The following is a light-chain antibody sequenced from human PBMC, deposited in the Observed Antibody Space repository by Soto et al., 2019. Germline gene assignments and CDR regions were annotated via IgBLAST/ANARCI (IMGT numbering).Light chain of an antibody. CDR1: QSVGSS. CDR3: QQYNNWPYT. CDR2: GAS. Sequence: EIVMTQSPATLSVSPGERATLSCRASQSVGSSLAWYQQEPGQAPRLLIYGASTRATGIPARLSGSGSGAEFTLTISSLQSEDFAIYYCQQYNNWPYTFGQGTKLEIK. J-gene: IGKJ2*01. V-gene: IGKV3-15*01.